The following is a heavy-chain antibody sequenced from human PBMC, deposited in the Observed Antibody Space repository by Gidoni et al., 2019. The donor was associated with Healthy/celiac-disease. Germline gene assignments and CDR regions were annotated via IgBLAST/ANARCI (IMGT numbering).Heavy chain of an antibody. CDR2: ISWNSGSI. J-gene: IGHJ3*02. Sequence: EVQLVESGGGLVQPGRSLRLSCAASGFTFDDYAMHWVRQAPGKGLEWVSGISWNSGSIGYADSVKGRFTISRDNAKNSLYLQMNSLRAEDTALYYCAKDIRRRSYYDILTGPSNAFDIWGQGTMVTVSS. V-gene: IGHV3-9*01. CDR1: GFTFDDYA. CDR3: AKDIRRRSYYDILTGPSNAFDI. D-gene: IGHD3-9*01.